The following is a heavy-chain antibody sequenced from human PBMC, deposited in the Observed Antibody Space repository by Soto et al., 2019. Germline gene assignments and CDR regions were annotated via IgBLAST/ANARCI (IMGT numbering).Heavy chain of an antibody. Sequence: KPSETLSLTCTVSGGSISPYYWSWIRQPPGKGLEWIGYVYYTGSTNYNPSLKSRVTISLDTSKNQFSLKLSSVTAADTAVYYCAGGIAARPLGYWGQGTLVTVSS. D-gene: IGHD6-6*01. CDR2: VYYTGST. J-gene: IGHJ4*02. V-gene: IGHV4-59*12. CDR1: GGSISPYY. CDR3: AGGIAARPLGY.